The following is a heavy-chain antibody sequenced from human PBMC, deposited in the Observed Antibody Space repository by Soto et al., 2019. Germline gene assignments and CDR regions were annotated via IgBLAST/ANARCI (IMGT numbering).Heavy chain of an antibody. V-gene: IGHV3-23*01. CDR3: AKATEEGRAFDI. CDR1: GFTFSSYA. Sequence: VGSLRLSCAASGFTFSSYAMSWVRQAPGKGLEWVSAISGSGGSTYYADSVKGRFTISRDNSKNTLYLQMNSPRAEDTAVYYCAKATEEGRAFDIWGQGTMVTVSS. J-gene: IGHJ3*02. CDR2: ISGSGGST.